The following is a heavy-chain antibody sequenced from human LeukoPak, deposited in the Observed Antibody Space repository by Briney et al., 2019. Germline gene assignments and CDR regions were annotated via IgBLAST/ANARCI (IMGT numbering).Heavy chain of an antibody. CDR1: GGSISSGGYY. CDR2: IYHGGST. CDR3: ARVPYDILTGYYSDY. J-gene: IGHJ4*02. D-gene: IGHD3-9*01. V-gene: IGHV4-30-2*01. Sequence: SQTLSLTCTVSGGSISSGGYYWSWIRQPPGKGLEWIGYIYHGGSTYYNPSLKSRVTISVDRSKNQFSLKLSSVTAADTAVYYCARVPYDILTGYYSDYWGQGTLVTVSS.